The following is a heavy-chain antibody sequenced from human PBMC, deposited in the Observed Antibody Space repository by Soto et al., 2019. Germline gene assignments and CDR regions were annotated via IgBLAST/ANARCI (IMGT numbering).Heavy chain of an antibody. D-gene: IGHD2-8*01. CDR3: ARGMGRYFDL. CDR2: LSASGRT. V-gene: IGHV4-4*07. J-gene: IGHJ2*01. Sequence: PSETLSLTCAISGDSIGNFYWSWIRQPAGKGLESLGRLSASGRTNYSPSLQSRVTMSLDRSKNRFSLRLTSVSAADTAVYFCARGMGRYFDLWGRGTPVTVSS. CDR1: GDSIGNFY.